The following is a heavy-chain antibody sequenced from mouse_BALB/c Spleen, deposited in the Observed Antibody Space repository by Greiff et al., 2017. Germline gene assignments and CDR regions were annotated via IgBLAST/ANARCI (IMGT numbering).Heavy chain of an antibody. D-gene: IGHD1-1*01. J-gene: IGHJ4*01. Sequence: EVKVVESGGGLVKPGGSLKLSCAASGFTFSDYYMYWVRQTPEKRLEWVATISDGGSYTYYPDSVKGRFPISRDNAKNNLYLQMSSLKSEDTAMYYCARRGTVVADAMDYWGQGTSVTVSS. CDR1: GFTFSDYY. CDR2: ISDGGSYT. V-gene: IGHV5-4*02. CDR3: ARRGTVVADAMDY.